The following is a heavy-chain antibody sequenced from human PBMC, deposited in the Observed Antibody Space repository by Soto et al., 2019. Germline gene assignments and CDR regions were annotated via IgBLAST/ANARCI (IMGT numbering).Heavy chain of an antibody. D-gene: IGHD2-21*02. CDR3: ARGPPDDCGGDCHPDY. Sequence: EVQLVESGGGLVQPGGSLRLSCAASGFTFSSYSMNWVRQAPGKGLEWVSYISSSSSFIYYADSVKGRITISRDNAKNSMYLQMNSLRDEDTAVYYCARGPPDDCGGDCHPDYWGQGTLVTVSS. CDR2: ISSSSSFI. J-gene: IGHJ4*02. V-gene: IGHV3-48*02. CDR1: GFTFSSYS.